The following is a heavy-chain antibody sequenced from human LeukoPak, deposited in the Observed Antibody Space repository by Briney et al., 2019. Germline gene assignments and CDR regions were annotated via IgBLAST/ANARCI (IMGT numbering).Heavy chain of an antibody. J-gene: IGHJ5*02. CDR2: INPNSGGT. V-gene: IGHV1-2*06. CDR3: ARDRRLLLGYCSGGSCYSGFDP. D-gene: IGHD2-15*01. CDR1: GYTFTGYY. Sequence: ASVKVSCKASGYTFTGYYMHWVRQAPGQGLEWMGRINPNSGGTNYAQKFQGRVTMTRDTSISTAYMELSRLRSDDTAVYYCARDRRLLLGYCSGGSCYSGFDPWGQGTLVTVSS.